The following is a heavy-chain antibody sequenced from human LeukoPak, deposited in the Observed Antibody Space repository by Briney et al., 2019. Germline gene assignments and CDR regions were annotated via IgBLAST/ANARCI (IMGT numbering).Heavy chain of an antibody. CDR1: GGSISSYY. J-gene: IGHJ4*02. D-gene: IGHD3-22*01. CDR2: IYYSGST. Sequence: PSETLSLTCTVSGGSISSYYWSWIRQPPGKGLEWIGYIYYSGSTNYNPSLKSRVTISVDTSKNQFSLKLSSVTAADTAVYYCARVDDYYDSSGDYYFDFWGQGTLVTVSS. V-gene: IGHV4-59*01. CDR3: ARVDDYYDSSGDYYFDF.